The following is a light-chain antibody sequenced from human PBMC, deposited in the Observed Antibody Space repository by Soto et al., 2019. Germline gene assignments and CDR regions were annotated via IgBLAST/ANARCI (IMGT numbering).Light chain of an antibody. J-gene: IGKJ5*01. CDR1: QSISSW. CDR2: DAS. V-gene: IGKV1-5*01. CDR3: QQYNSYLIT. Sequence: DIQMTQSPSTLSASVGDRVTITSRASQSISSWLAWYQQKPGKAPKLLIYDASSLESGVPSRFSGSGSGTEFTLTISSLQPDDFATYYCQQYNSYLITFGQGTRLEI.